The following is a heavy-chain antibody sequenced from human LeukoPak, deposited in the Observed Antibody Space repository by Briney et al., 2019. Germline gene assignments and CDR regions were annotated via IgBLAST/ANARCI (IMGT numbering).Heavy chain of an antibody. D-gene: IGHD5-24*01. CDR1: GGSISNHF. J-gene: IGHJ4*02. Sequence: SETLSLTCTVSGGSISNHFWSWIRQPPGKGLEWIGYIYYTGSTNYNPSPKSRVTISVDTSKNQFSLKLSSVTAADTAVYYCARGKLGDGYNYGLDYWGQGTLVTVSS. CDR3: ARGKLGDGYNYGLDY. CDR2: IYYTGST. V-gene: IGHV4-59*11.